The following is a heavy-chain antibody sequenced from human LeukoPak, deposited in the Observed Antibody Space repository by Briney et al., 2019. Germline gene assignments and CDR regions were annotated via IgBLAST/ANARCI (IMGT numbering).Heavy chain of an antibody. CDR3: AKPQGPVAGNFDY. J-gene: IGHJ4*02. D-gene: IGHD6-19*01. V-gene: IGHV3-30*18. CDR2: ISYDGSNK. Sequence: GGSLRLSCAASGFTFSSYGMHWVRQAPGKGLEWVAVISYDGSNKYYADSVKGRFTISRDNSKNTLYLQMNSLRAEDTAVYYCAKPQGPVAGNFDYWGQGTLVTVSS. CDR1: GFTFSSYG.